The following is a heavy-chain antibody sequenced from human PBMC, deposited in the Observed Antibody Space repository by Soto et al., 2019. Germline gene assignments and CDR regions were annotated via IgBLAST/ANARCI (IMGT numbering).Heavy chain of an antibody. CDR3: ERKDFFGWGSIFDY. V-gene: IGHV5-51*01. D-gene: IGHD3-10*01. CDR2: IYPGDSDT. CDR1: GCNFINYC. J-gene: IGHJ4*02. Sequence: GQPLKICCKGSGCNFINYCIGWVRQMPGKGLEWMGIIYPGDSDTRYSPSFQGQVTISADKSISTAYLEWSSLKASDTAMYYCERKDFFGWGSIFDYWGQEHLVIVS.